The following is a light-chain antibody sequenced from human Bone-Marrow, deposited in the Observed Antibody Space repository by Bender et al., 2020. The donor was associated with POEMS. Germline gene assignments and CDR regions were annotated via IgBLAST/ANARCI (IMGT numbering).Light chain of an antibody. V-gene: IGLV2-23*02. CDR1: SSDVGGYNY. CDR2: EVN. Sequence: QSALTQPASVSGSPGQSITISCTGTSSDVGGYNYVSWYQQHSGKAPKLIIYEVNERPSGVSNRFSASKSGTTASLTISGLQAEDEAIYYCCSYLGSGTWVFGGGTKMTVL. J-gene: IGLJ3*02. CDR3: CSYLGSGTWV.